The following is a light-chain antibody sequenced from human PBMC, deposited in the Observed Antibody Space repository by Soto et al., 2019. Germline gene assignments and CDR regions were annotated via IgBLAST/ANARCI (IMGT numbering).Light chain of an antibody. CDR2: VGTGGMVG. CDR1: SGNSNYK. Sequence: QAVVTQPPSASASLGASGTLTCTLSSGNSNYKVDWYQQRPGKGPRFVMRVGTGGMVGSKGDGIPDRFSVLGSGLNRYLTIKNIQEEDESDYHCGADHGSGSNFVVVFGGGTKLTVL. V-gene: IGLV9-49*01. J-gene: IGLJ2*01. CDR3: GADHGSGSNFVVV.